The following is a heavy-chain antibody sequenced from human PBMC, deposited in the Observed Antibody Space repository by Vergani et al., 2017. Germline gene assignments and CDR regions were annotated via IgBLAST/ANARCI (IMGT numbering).Heavy chain of an antibody. CDR1: GFSFHSYW. D-gene: IGHD3-9*01. J-gene: IGHJ5*01. CDR2: IKSDGSIT. Sequence: EVQLVESGGGLVQPGGSLRLSCAASGFSFHSYWMHWVRHVPGKGLLCVSRIKSDGSITAYADSVKGRFTISRDNAQNTLYLQMNSLRVEDTGVYYCARARCIETCYMSNWLDSWGQGTLVTVSS. CDR3: ARARCIETCYMSNWLDS. V-gene: IGHV3-74*03.